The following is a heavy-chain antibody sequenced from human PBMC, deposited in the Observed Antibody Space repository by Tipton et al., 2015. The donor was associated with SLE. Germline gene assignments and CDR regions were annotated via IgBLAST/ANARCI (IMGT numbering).Heavy chain of an antibody. CDR1: GGSISSHY. V-gene: IGHV4-59*11. J-gene: IGHJ4*02. D-gene: IGHD1-26*01. CDR2: IYYSGST. CDR3: ASQTTPEWELGFDC. Sequence: GLVKPSETLSLTCTVSGGSISSHYWSWIRQPPGKGLEWIGYIYYSGSTNYNPSLKSRVTISLDTSKNQFSLNLSSVTAADTAVYYCASQTTPEWELGFDCWGQGTLVTVSS.